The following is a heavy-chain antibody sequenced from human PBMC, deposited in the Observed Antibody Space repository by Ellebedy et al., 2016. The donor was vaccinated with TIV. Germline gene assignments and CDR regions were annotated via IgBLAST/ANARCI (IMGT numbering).Heavy chain of an antibody. V-gene: IGHV3-21*05. CDR2: ISRRSDYK. J-gene: IGHJ5*02. Sequence: GESLKISXAASGFVFSNYSMNWVRLSPGKGLEWISYISRRSDYKYYADSVRGRFSISRDNADNLLHLDMYDLRDEDTAVYFCARDRNDGSNYYPLDHWGRGTLVAVSS. D-gene: IGHD3-22*01. CDR1: GFVFSNYS. CDR3: ARDRNDGSNYYPLDH.